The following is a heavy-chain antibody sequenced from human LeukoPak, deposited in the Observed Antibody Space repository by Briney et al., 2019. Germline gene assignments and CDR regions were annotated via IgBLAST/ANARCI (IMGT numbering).Heavy chain of an antibody. J-gene: IGHJ4*02. CDR2: IYQSGST. Sequence: SETLSLTCTVSGGSISSVSNSWGWIRQPPGKGLEWIGSIYQSGSTYYNPPLKSRVTISVDTSKNQISLKLTSVTVADTALYYCASVDRGWFGVGEYWGQGTLVTVSS. D-gene: IGHD3-10*01. CDR1: GGSISSVSNS. V-gene: IGHV4-39*01. CDR3: ASVDRGWFGVGEY.